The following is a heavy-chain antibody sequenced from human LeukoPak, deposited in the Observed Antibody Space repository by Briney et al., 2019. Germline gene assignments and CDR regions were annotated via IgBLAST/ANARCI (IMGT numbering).Heavy chain of an antibody. D-gene: IGHD3-3*01. J-gene: IGHJ6*02. CDR3: ARVKVEWLLYRYYYGMDV. CDR2: IYTSGST. CDR1: GGSISSYY. V-gene: IGHV4-4*07. Sequence: SETLSLTCTVSGGSISSYYWSWIRQPAGKGLEWIGRIYTSGSTNYNPSLKSRVTMSVDTSKNQFSLKLSSVTAADTAVYYCARVKVEWLLYRYYYGMDVWGQGTTVTVSS.